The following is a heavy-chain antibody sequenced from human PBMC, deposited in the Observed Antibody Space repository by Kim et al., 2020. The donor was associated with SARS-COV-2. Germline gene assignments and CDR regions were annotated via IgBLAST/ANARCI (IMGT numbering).Heavy chain of an antibody. Sequence: SETLSLTCTVSGGSISSYYWSWIRQPPGKGLEWIGYIYYSGSTNYNPSLKSRVTISVDTSKNQFSLKLSSVTAADTAVYYCARQMVAAAGSYMDVWGKGTTVTVSS. CDR3: ARQMVAAAGSYMDV. V-gene: IGHV4-59*08. J-gene: IGHJ6*03. CDR2: IYYSGST. D-gene: IGHD6-13*01. CDR1: GGSISSYY.